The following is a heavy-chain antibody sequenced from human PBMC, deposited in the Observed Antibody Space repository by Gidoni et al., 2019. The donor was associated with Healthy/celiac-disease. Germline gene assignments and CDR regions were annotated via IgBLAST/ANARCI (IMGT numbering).Heavy chain of an antibody. Sequence: EVQLVESGGGLVQPGGSLKLYCAASGFPFSGAAMHWVRQASGKGLEWVGRIRSKANSYATAYAASVKGRFTISRDDSKNTAYLQMNSLKTEDTAVYYCTFPAGTTSPDVWGQGTTVTVSS. CDR3: TFPAGTTSPDV. CDR1: GFPFSGAA. CDR2: IRSKANSYAT. V-gene: IGHV3-73*02. D-gene: IGHD1-7*01. J-gene: IGHJ6*02.